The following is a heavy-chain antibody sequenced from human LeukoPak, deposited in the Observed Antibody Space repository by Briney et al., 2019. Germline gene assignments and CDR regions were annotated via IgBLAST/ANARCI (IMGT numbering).Heavy chain of an antibody. V-gene: IGHV3-30-3*01. CDR3: ASSSSGWYKDYFDY. CDR2: ISYDGSNK. J-gene: IGHJ4*02. Sequence: GRSLRLSCAASGLTFSRYAMHWVRQAPGKGLEWVAVISYDGSNKYYADSVKGRFTISRDNSKNTLYLQMSSLRAEDTAVYYCASSSSGWYKDYFDYWGQGTLVTVSS. D-gene: IGHD6-19*01. CDR1: GLTFSRYA.